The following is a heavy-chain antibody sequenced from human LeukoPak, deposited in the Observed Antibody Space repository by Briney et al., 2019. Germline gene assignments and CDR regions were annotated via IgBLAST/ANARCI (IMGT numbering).Heavy chain of an antibody. Sequence: GGSPRLSCAASGFTFDDYAMHWVRQAPGKGLEWVSGISWNSGSIGYADSVKGRFTISRDNAKNSLYLQMNSLRAEDTALYYCAKVGTSGGFDYWGQGTLVTVSS. V-gene: IGHV3-9*01. CDR1: GFTFDDYA. D-gene: IGHD1-26*01. CDR2: ISWNSGSI. J-gene: IGHJ4*02. CDR3: AKVGTSGGFDY.